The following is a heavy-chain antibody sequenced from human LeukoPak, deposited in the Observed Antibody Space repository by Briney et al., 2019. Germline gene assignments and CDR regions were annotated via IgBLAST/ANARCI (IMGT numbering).Heavy chain of an antibody. D-gene: IGHD3-10*01. CDR2: INAHSGGT. Sequence: GASVKVSCKASGYTFTGYYLHWVRQAPGQGLEWMGWINAHSGGTNYAQNFLGRVTMTRDTSVSTGYMELSSLRSHDTAVYYCARVPRPAFASGTYRHSYYLAAWGKGPTVTGSS. CDR1: GYTFTGYY. J-gene: IGHJ6*03. V-gene: IGHV1-2*02. CDR3: ARVPRPAFASGTYRHSYYLAA.